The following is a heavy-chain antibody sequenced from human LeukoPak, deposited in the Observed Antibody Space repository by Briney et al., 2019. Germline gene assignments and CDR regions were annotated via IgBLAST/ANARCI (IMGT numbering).Heavy chain of an antibody. D-gene: IGHD7-27*01. CDR1: GFTFSLYW. CDR2: IREDGNEK. CDR3: ATSTGWRFDY. V-gene: IGHV3-7*01. Sequence: GGSLRLSCAASGFTFSLYWMNWVRQAPGKGLEWVANIREDGNEKYYVDSVKGRFTISRDNAKNSLWLQMNSLRAEDTAVYYCATSTGWRFDYWGQGALVTVSS. J-gene: IGHJ4*02.